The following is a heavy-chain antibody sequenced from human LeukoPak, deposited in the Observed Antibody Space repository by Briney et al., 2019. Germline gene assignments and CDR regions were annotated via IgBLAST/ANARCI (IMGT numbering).Heavy chain of an antibody. CDR1: GGSISSSSYY. Sequence: PSETLSLTCTVSGGSISSSSYYWGWVRQAPGKGLEWVSAISGSGGSTYYADSVKGRFTISRDNSKNTLYLQMNSLRVEDTAVYYCADGGWLLPPAFDYWGQGTLVTVSS. CDR2: ISGSGGST. CDR3: ADGGWLLPPAFDY. J-gene: IGHJ4*02. V-gene: IGHV3-23*01. D-gene: IGHD3-22*01.